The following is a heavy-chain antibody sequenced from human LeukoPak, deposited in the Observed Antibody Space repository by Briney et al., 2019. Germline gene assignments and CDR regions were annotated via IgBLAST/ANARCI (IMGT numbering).Heavy chain of an antibody. V-gene: IGHV1-24*01. Sequence: ASVKVSCKVSGYTLIELSMHWVRQAPGKGLEWMGGFDPEDGETIYAQKFQGRVTMTEDTSTDTAYMELSSMRSEDTAVYYCATMTTVTTRGYYYYYMDVWGKGTTVTVSS. J-gene: IGHJ6*03. D-gene: IGHD4-17*01. CDR1: GYTLIELS. CDR3: ATMTTVTTRGYYYYYMDV. CDR2: FDPEDGET.